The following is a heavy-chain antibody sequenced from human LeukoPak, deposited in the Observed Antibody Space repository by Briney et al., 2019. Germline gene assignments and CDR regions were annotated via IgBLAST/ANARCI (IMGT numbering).Heavy chain of an antibody. CDR1: GFPFSSYG. D-gene: IGHD6-6*01. CDR3: AKGGSSSFYSDY. Sequence: GGSLRLSCAASGFPFSSYGMHWVRRAPGKGLEGVAFVRYDGSNKYYADSVKGRFTISRDNSGNTVYLQMNSLRAEDTAVYYCAKGGSSSFYSDYWGQGTLVTVSS. J-gene: IGHJ4*02. CDR2: VRYDGSNK. V-gene: IGHV3-30*02.